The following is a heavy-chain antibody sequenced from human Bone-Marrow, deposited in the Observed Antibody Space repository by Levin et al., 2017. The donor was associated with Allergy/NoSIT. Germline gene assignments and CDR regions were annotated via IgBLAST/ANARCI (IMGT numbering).Heavy chain of an antibody. CDR1: GASISGGSYY. CDR3: ARDSGFSSILDS. Sequence: SETLSLTCTVSGASISGGSYYWTWLRQPAGTGLEWIGRIYTSGDTNYSPSLKSRVIITFDRSNNHFSLKVTSVTAADTAMYYCARDSGFSSILDSWGQGTLVTVSS. CDR2: IYTSGDT. D-gene: IGHD6-13*01. J-gene: IGHJ4*02. V-gene: IGHV4-61*02.